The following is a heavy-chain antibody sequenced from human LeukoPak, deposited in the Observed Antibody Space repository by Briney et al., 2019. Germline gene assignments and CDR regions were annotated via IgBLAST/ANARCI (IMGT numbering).Heavy chain of an antibody. V-gene: IGHV1-18*04. D-gene: IGHD3-22*01. CDR1: GYTFTSYY. CDR2: ISAYNGNT. J-gene: IGHJ5*02. Sequence: GASVKVSCKASGYTFTSYYMHWVRQAPGQGLEWMGWISAYNGNTNYAQKLQGRVTMTTDTSTSTAYMELRSLRSDDTAVYYCARTYDSNWFDPWGQGTLVTVSS. CDR3: ARTYDSNWFDP.